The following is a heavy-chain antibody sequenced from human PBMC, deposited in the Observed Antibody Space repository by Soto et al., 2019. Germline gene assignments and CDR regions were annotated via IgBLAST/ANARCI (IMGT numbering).Heavy chain of an antibody. CDR1: GGTFSSYT. V-gene: IGHV1-69*08. J-gene: IGHJ5*02. Sequence: QVQLVQSGAEVKKPCSSVKVSCKASGGTFSSYTISWVRQAPGQGLEWMGRIIPILGIANYAQKFQGRVTITADKSTSTAYMELSSLRSEDTAVYYCAREPLSYWFDPWGQGTLVTVSS. CDR3: AREPLSYWFDP. CDR2: IIPILGIA.